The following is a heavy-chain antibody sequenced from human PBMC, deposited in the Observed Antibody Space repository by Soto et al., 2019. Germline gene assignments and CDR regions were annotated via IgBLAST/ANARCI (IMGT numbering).Heavy chain of an antibody. J-gene: IGHJ6*02. CDR1: GGTFSSYA. V-gene: IGHV1-69*01. Sequence: QVQLVQSGAEVKKPGSSVKVSCKASGGTFSSYAISWVRQAPGQGLEWMGGIIPIFGTANYAQEFQGRVTITADESTSTAYVELSSLRSEDTAMYYCARAGFSGTYYYYYGMDVWGQGTTVTVSS. CDR2: IIPIFGTA. CDR3: ARAGFSGTYYYYYGMDV. D-gene: IGHD5-12*01.